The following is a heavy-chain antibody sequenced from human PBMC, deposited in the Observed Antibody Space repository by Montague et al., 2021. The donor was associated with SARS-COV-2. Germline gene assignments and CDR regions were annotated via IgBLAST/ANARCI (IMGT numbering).Heavy chain of an antibody. D-gene: IGHD1-20*01. J-gene: IGHJ6*02. CDR2: IYYSGST. CDR3: ARRVTGTTVHYYYYGMDV. CDR1: GGSISSSSYY. V-gene: IGHV4-39*01. Sequence: SETLSLTCTVSGGSISSSSYYWGWLRQPPGKGLEWIGSIYYSGSTYYNPSLKSRVTMSVDTSKNQFSLKLSSVTAADSAVYYCARRVTGTTVHYYYYGMDVWGQGTTVTVSS.